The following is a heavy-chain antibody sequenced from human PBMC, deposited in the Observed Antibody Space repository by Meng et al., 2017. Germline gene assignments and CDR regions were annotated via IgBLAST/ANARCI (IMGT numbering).Heavy chain of an antibody. CDR2: AYYRSKWYH. CDR3: ARGSYSFDS. J-gene: IGHJ4*02. Sequence: QIQLQQSRPGPVKPSPTLSLTCAISGDSVSSNSAAWNWIRQSPSRGLEWLGRAYYRSKWYHDYAESVKSRISIDPDTSKNQFSLQLRSVTPEDSAVYYCARGSYSFDSWGQRTLVTVSS. CDR1: GDSVSSNSAA. V-gene: IGHV6-1*01. D-gene: IGHD1-26*01.